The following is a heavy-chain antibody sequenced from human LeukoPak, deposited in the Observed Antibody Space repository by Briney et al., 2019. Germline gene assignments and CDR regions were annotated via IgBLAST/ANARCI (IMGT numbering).Heavy chain of an antibody. CDR3: ARARGYSGYGSPDY. Sequence: GRALRLSCAASGFNFRTQGINWVRQAPGKGLEWVSGINWNGGSTGYADSVKGRFTISRDNAKHSLYVQMNSLRAEDTALYYCARARGYSGYGSPDYWGQGTLVTVSS. V-gene: IGHV3-20*04. D-gene: IGHD5-12*01. CDR1: GFNFRTQG. CDR2: INWNGGST. J-gene: IGHJ4*02.